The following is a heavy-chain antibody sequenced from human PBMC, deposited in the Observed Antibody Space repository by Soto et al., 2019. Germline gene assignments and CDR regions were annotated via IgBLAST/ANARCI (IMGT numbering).Heavy chain of an antibody. D-gene: IGHD3-10*01. Sequence: QVQLQESGPGLVKPSETLSLSCTVSGGSISSYYWSWFRQSPGKRMEWIGYVHHSWGSSYNPSLQGRVAISLDPSKSQFPLKVTSVAATGTAVYFCARQGFGPLHGLVDVWGQGTTVTVSS. V-gene: IGHV4-59*08. J-gene: IGHJ6*02. CDR1: GGSISSYY. CDR2: VHHSWGS. CDR3: ARQGFGPLHGLVDV.